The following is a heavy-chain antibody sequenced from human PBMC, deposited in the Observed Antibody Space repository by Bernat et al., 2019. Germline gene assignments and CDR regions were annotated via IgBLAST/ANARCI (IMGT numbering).Heavy chain of an antibody. CDR1: GFTLSIYR. J-gene: IGHJ2*01. V-gene: IGHV3-48*03. D-gene: IGHD7-27*01. CDR2: ISSSDNTV. CDR3: ARGPGQNWYFDL. Sequence: ELQLVEFGGGLVQPGGSLRLSCTAPGFTLSIYRINWVRKAPGKGLEWVSYISSSDNTVYYADSVKGRFTISRDNAKNSLYLQMNSLRVEDTAVYSCARGPGQNWYFDLWGRGTLVTVSS.